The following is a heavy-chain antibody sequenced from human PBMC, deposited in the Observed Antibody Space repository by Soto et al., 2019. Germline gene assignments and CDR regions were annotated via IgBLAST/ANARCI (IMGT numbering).Heavy chain of an antibody. D-gene: IGHD2-8*02. Sequence: HEHLGQSGAEVKRPGASLKVSCKASGYSFTGYYIHWGRQAPGQGLEWMGWINPDSGATNYAQNFQGRVTLTSDTSISTASMDLTSLTSDDTAVYYCARGDYGTGGYPFPYFDYWGQGTLVIVSS. CDR3: ARGDYGTGGYPFPYFDY. J-gene: IGHJ4*02. CDR2: INPDSGAT. CDR1: GYSFTGYY. V-gene: IGHV1-2*02.